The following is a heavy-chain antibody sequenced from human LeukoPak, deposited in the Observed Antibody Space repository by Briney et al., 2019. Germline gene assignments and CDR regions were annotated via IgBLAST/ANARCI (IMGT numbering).Heavy chain of an antibody. CDR2: ISSSSSYI. J-gene: IGHJ5*02. CDR3: ARGQKRKYYDILTGYTIRMNWFDP. Sequence: GGSLRLSCAASGFTFSSYSMNWVRQAPGKGLEWVSSISSSSSYIYYADSVKGRFTISRDNAKNSLYLQMNSLRAEDTAVYYCARGQKRKYYDILTGYTIRMNWFDPWGQGTLVTVSS. V-gene: IGHV3-21*01. D-gene: IGHD3-9*01. CDR1: GFTFSSYS.